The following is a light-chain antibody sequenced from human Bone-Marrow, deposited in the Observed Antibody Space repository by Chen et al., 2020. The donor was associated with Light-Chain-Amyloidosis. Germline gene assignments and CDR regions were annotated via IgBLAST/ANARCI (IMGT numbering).Light chain of an antibody. CDR3: SSYTVRSTLVWV. Sequence: QSALTQPASVSGSPGQSITLSCTGTSSDIGFYNYVSWFPQHPGEAPNLIIYDVTNRPSGVSDRFSCSKSGNTASLTISGLQAEDEGNYYCSSYTVRSTLVWVFGGGTKLTVL. J-gene: IGLJ3*02. CDR1: SSDIGFYNY. V-gene: IGLV2-14*03. CDR2: DVT.